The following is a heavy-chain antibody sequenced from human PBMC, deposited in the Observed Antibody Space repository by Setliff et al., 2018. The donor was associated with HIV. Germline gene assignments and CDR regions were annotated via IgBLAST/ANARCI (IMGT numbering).Heavy chain of an antibody. CDR1: GVSFNNYA. V-gene: IGHV3-23*01. D-gene: IGHD3-3*01. J-gene: IGHJ4*02. CDR3: VKDVVKFWSGSGALDF. CDR2: ISGGGGGT. Sequence: GSLRLSCAASGVSFNNYAMSWVRQAPGKGLEWVSAISGGGGGTNYADSVRGRFTISRDNSNNTLYLHMNSLRADDTAVYYCVKDVVKFWSGSGALDFWGPGTLVTVSS.